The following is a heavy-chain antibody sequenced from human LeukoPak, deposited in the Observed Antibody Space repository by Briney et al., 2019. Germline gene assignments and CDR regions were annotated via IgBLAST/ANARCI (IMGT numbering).Heavy chain of an antibody. D-gene: IGHD2/OR15-2a*01. CDR3: ARAFRARYFDL. CDR1: GGXITTSSYY. Sequence: SETLSLTCTVSGGXITTSSYYWGWIRQPPGKGLEWIGIIYYSGSTYYNPSLKGRATISVDTSKNQFSLKLSSVTAADTAVYYCARAFRARYFDLWGRGTLVTVSS. J-gene: IGHJ2*01. CDR2: IYYSGST. V-gene: IGHV4-39*01.